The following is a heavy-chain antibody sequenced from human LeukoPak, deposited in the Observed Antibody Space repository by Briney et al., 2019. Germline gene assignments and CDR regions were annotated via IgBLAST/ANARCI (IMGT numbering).Heavy chain of an antibody. CDR2: IISSGSYI. V-gene: IGHV3-21*01. Sequence: PGGSLRLSCAASGFTFSSYTINWVRQAPGKGLEWVSSIISSGSYIYYADSVKGRFTISRDNAKNSLYLQMNSLRAEDTAVYYCVRDGGVSGYDLLDYWGQGTLVTVSS. CDR1: GFTFSSYT. CDR3: VRDGGVSGYDLLDY. D-gene: IGHD5-12*01. J-gene: IGHJ4*02.